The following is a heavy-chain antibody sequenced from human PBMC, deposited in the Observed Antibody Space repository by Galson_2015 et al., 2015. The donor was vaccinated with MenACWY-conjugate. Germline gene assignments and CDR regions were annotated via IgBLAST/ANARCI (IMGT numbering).Heavy chain of an antibody. Sequence: SLRLSCAAPGFTFSSYEMNWVRQAPGKGLEWVSYISSSGNTIYYADSVKGRFTISRDNAKNSLYLQMNSLRAEDTAVYYCARGVYDSSGYYVPWGQGTLVTVSS. CDR3: ARGVYDSSGYYVP. CDR2: ISSSGNTI. CDR1: GFTFSSYE. V-gene: IGHV3-48*03. J-gene: IGHJ5*02. D-gene: IGHD3-22*01.